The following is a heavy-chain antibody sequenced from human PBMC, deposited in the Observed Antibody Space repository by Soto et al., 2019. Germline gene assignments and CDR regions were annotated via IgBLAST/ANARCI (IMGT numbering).Heavy chain of an antibody. D-gene: IGHD6-19*01. J-gene: IGHJ4*02. CDR1: GYTFTSYG. Sequence: ASVKASCKASGYTFTSYGISWVRQAPGQGLEWMGWISAYNGNTNYAQKLQGRVTMTTDTSTSTAYMEQRSLRSDDTAVYYCARDSGRSVAGTNDFDYWGQGTLVTVSS. V-gene: IGHV1-18*01. CDR2: ISAYNGNT. CDR3: ARDSGRSVAGTNDFDY.